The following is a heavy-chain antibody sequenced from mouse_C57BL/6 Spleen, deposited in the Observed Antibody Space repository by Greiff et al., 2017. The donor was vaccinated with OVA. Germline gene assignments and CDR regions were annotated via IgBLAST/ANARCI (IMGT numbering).Heavy chain of an antibody. D-gene: IGHD1-1*01. J-gene: IGHJ2*01. Sequence: VQLVESGPELVKPGASVKISCKASGYAFSSSWMNWVKQRPGKGLEWIGRIYPGDGDTNYNGKFKGKATLTADKSSSTAYMQLSSLTSEDSAVYFCARDGSSSYYFEYWGQGATLTVSS. V-gene: IGHV1-82*01. CDR2: IYPGDGDT. CDR1: GYAFSSSW. CDR3: ARDGSSSYYFEY.